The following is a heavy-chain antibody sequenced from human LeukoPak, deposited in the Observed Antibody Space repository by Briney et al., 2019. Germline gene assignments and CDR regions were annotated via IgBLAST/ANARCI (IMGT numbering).Heavy chain of an antibody. D-gene: IGHD3-10*01. CDR3: ARNGVRAVDY. J-gene: IGHJ4*02. CDR2: INHSGST. V-gene: IGHV4-34*01. CDR1: GGSFSGYY. Sequence: SETLSLTCAVYGGSFSGYYWSWIRQPSGKGLEWIGEINHSGSTNYNPSLKSRVTISVDTSKNQFSLKLSSVTAADTAVYYCARNGVRAVDYWGQGTLVTVSS.